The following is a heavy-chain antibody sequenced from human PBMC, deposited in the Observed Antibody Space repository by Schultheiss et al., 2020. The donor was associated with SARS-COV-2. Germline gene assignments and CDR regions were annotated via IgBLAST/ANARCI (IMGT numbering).Heavy chain of an antibody. CDR2: ISSSSSYT. CDR3: NYYDSSGPRGMDV. J-gene: IGHJ6*02. V-gene: IGHV3-11*06. D-gene: IGHD3-22*01. Sequence: GESLKISCAASGFTFSDCYMTWIRQAPGKGLEWVSYISSSSSYTNYADSVKGRFTISRDNSKNTLYLQMSSLRAEDTAVYYCNYYDSSGPRGMDVWGQGTTVTVSS. CDR1: GFTFSDCY.